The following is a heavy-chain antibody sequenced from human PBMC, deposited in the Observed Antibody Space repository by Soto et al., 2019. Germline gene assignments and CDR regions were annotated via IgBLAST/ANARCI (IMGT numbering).Heavy chain of an antibody. J-gene: IGHJ4*02. CDR2: IYYSGST. D-gene: IGHD6-6*01. Sequence: PXETLSLTCTVAGCSISSDDYYWTWIRQPPGKGLEWIGYIYYSGSTYYNPSLKSRLTISLDTSKNQFSLKLSSVSAADTAVYYCARGRSNSPDYFDYWGEGTLVTAPQ. CDR3: ARGRSNSPDYFDY. V-gene: IGHV4-30-4*01. CDR1: GCSISSDDYY.